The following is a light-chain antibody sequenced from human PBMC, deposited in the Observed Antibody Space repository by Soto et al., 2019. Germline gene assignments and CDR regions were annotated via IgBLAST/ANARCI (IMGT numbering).Light chain of an antibody. CDR1: QSVSSNH. V-gene: IGKV3-20*01. CDR2: GGS. CDR3: QQYSSSRT. Sequence: EIVLTQSPATLSVSPGERATLSCRASQSVSSNHLAWYQQKPGQAPRLLIYGGSSRATGIPVRFSGSGSETDFTLTITRLEPEDFAVYYCQQYSSSRTFGQGTKVDI. J-gene: IGKJ1*01.